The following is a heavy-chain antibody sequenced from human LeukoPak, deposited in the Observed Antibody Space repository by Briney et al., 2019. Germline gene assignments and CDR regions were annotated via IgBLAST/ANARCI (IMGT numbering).Heavy chain of an antibody. Sequence: GGSLSLSCAASGFTFSSYSMNWVRQAPGKGLEWVSSISSSSSYIYYAESVKGRFTISRDNAKNSLYLQMNSLRAEDTAVYYCARQWQLADLLDYWGQGTLVTVSS. J-gene: IGHJ4*02. V-gene: IGHV3-21*01. CDR2: ISSSSSYI. CDR3: ARQWQLADLLDY. CDR1: GFTFSSYS. D-gene: IGHD6-13*01.